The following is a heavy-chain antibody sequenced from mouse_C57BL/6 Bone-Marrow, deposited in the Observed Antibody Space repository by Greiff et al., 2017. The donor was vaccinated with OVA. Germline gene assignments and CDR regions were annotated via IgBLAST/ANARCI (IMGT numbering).Heavy chain of an antibody. CDR1: GYTFTSYW. CDR2: IDPSDSYT. V-gene: IGHV1-69*01. Sequence: VQLQQPGAELVMPGASVKLSCKASGYTFTSYWMHWVKQRPGQGLEWIGEIDPSDSYTNYNQKFKGKSTLTVDKSSSTAYMQLSSLTSEDSAVYYGARSGDSSGYGGFAYWGQGTLVTVSA. D-gene: IGHD3-2*02. J-gene: IGHJ3*01. CDR3: ARSGDSSGYGGFAY.